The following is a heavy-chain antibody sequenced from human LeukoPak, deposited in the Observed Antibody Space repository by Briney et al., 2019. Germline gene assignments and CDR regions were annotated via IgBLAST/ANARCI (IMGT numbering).Heavy chain of an antibody. Sequence: GGSLRLSCAASGFTFSSYAMSWVRQAPGKGLEWVSAISGSGGSTYYADSVKGRFTISRDNSKNTLYLQMNSLRAEDTAVYYCVKDHGYNPSFDYWGQGTLVTVSS. D-gene: IGHD5-24*01. CDR3: VKDHGYNPSFDY. CDR2: ISGSGGST. CDR1: GFTFSSYA. V-gene: IGHV3-23*01. J-gene: IGHJ4*02.